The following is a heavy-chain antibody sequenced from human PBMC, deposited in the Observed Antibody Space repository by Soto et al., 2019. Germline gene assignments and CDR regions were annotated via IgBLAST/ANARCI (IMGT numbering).Heavy chain of an antibody. V-gene: IGHV3-30-3*02. D-gene: IGHD3-9*01. Sequence: QVQLVESGGGVVQPGRSLRLSCAASGFTFSSYAMHWVRQAPGKGLEWVAVISYDGSNKYYADSVKGRFTISRDNSKNTLYLQMNILRAEDTAVYYCAKQVLRYFDYWGQGTLVTVSS. J-gene: IGHJ4*02. CDR2: ISYDGSNK. CDR1: GFTFSSYA. CDR3: AKQVLRYFDY.